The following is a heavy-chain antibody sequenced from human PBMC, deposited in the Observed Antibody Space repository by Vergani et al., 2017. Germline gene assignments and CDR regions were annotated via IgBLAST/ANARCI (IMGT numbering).Heavy chain of an antibody. CDR1: GGSFSGYY. CDR3: ARGWAAAGGTMYYFDY. J-gene: IGHJ4*02. CDR2: INHSGST. Sequence: QVQLQQWGAGLLKPSETLSLTCAVYGGSFSGYYWSWIRQPPGKGLEWIGEINHSGSTNYNPSLKSRVTISVDTSKNQFSLKLSSVTAADPAVYYCARGWAAAGGTMYYFDYWGQGTLVTVSS. D-gene: IGHD6-13*01. V-gene: IGHV4-34*01.